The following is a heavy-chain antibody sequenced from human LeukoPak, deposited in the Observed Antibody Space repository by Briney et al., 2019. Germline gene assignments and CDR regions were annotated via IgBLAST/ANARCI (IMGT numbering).Heavy chain of an antibody. D-gene: IGHD3-9*01. CDR1: GGTFSSYA. Sequence: SVKVSCKASGGTFSSYAISWVRQAPGQGLEWMGGIIPIFGTANYAQKFQGRVTITADESTSTAYMELSSLRSEDTAVYYCASPPRYAILTGDEVHAFDIWGQGTTVTVSS. CDR2: IIPIFGTA. CDR3: ASPPRYAILTGDEVHAFDI. V-gene: IGHV1-69*13. J-gene: IGHJ3*02.